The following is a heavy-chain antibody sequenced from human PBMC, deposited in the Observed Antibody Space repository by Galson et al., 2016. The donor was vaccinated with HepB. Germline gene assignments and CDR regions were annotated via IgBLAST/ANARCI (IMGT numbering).Heavy chain of an antibody. CDR1: GGSITNGGYH. J-gene: IGHJ4*02. V-gene: IGHV4-31*03. CDR3: ARMRSSESSGYFDY. Sequence: SLTCTVSGGSITNGGYHWTWIRQHPGKGLEWIGYIYNSGSTSYNPSLKSRLTISADTSQNQFSLKLSSVTAADTAVYYCARMRSSESSGYFDYWGQGTLVTVSS. D-gene: IGHD3-22*01. CDR2: IYNSGST.